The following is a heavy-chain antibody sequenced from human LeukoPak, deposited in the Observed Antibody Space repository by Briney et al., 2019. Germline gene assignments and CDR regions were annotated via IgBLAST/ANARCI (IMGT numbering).Heavy chain of an antibody. D-gene: IGHD3-10*01. CDR2: INHSGST. Sequence: PSETLSLTCAVYGGSFSGNYWSWMRQPPGKGLEWIGEINHSGSTNYNPSLKSRVTTSIDTSKNHFSLRLSSVTAADTAVYYCARGYGSGSYFAYWGQGTLVTVSS. CDR3: ARGYGSGSYFAY. CDR1: GGSFSGNY. V-gene: IGHV4-34*01. J-gene: IGHJ4*02.